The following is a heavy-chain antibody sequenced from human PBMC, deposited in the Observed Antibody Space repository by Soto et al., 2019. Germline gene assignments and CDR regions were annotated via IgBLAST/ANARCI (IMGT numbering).Heavy chain of an antibody. CDR3: ERKKDRQHLGGNYYYIMDV. D-gene: IGHD3-10*02. CDR1: GGTFRTSA. J-gene: IGHJ6*01. Sequence: QVQLVQSGAEVKKPGSSVKVSCKTSGGTFRTSAISWVRQAPGQGLEWMGGIMPVFSTPDYAQKFQGRVTXTXAXXTGTAYMAPSSLRSENTAVYYCERKKDRQHLGGNYYYIMDVWGQGTTVTVSS. V-gene: IGHV1-69*05. CDR2: IMPVFSTP.